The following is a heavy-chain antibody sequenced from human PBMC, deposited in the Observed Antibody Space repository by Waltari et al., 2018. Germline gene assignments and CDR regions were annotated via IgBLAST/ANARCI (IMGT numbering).Heavy chain of an antibody. J-gene: IGHJ6*02. Sequence: QVQLQESGPGLVKPSGTLSLTCAVSGGPISSSNWWSWVRQPPGKGLEWIGEIYHSGTTNYNPSLKIRVTISVDKSKNQFSLKLSSVTAADTAVYYCARVGYGSGSYPLGYYYYGMDVWGQGTTVTVSS. D-gene: IGHD3-10*01. CDR2: IYHSGTT. CDR3: ARVGYGSGSYPLGYYYYGMDV. CDR1: GGPISSSNW. V-gene: IGHV4-4*02.